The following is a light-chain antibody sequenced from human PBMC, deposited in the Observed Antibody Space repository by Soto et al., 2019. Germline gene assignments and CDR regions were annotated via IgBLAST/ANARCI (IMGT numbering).Light chain of an antibody. Sequence: LTQPPSVSGAPGQRVTISCTGSSSNIGAGYDVHWYQQLPGTAPKLLIYGNSNRPSGVPDRFSGSKSGTSASLAITGLQTEDEADYYCHSYDSSLSADVFGTGTKLTVL. CDR2: GNS. CDR3: HSYDSSLSADV. J-gene: IGLJ1*01. CDR1: SSNIGAGYD. V-gene: IGLV1-40*01.